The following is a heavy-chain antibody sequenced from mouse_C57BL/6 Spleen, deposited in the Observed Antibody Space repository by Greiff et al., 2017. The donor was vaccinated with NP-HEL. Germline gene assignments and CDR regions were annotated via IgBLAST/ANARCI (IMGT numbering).Heavy chain of an antibody. CDR1: GYTFTSYW. D-gene: IGHD1-1*02. CDR3: ARSPGGAMDY. CDR2: IHPNSGST. J-gene: IGHJ4*01. Sequence: QVQLQQSGAELVKPGASVKLSCKASGYTFTSYWMHWVKQRPGQGLEWIGMIHPNSGSTNYNEKFKSKATLTVDKSSSTAYMQLSSLTSEDSAVYYCARSPGGAMDYWGQGTSVTVSS. V-gene: IGHV1-64*01.